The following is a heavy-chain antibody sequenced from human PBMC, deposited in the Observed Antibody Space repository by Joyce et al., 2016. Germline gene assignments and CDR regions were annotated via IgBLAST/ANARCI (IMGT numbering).Heavy chain of an antibody. CDR3: ATWAPTNYDFWSGYSYYFDN. D-gene: IGHD3-3*01. V-gene: IGHV3-23*01. Sequence: EVQLLESGGGLVQPGGSRRLSCAASGFTFSSCAMSWVRQAPGKGLEWVSTISASGGSTYYADSVKGRFTISRDNSEDSLYLHMNSLRAEDTAVYYCATWAPTNYDFWSGYSYYFDNWGQGTLVTVSS. J-gene: IGHJ4*02. CDR1: GFTFSSCA. CDR2: ISASGGST.